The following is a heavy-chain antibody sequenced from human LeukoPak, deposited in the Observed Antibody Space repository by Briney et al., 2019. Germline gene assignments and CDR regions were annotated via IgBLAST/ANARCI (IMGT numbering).Heavy chain of an antibody. CDR1: GFTFSSYS. CDR2: ISGSGGST. J-gene: IGHJ1*01. CDR3: AKVPFGELLEYLQH. Sequence: GGSLRLSCAASGFTFSSYSMNWVRQAPGKGLEWVSAISGSGGSTYYADSVKGRFTISRDNSKSTLYLQMNSLRADDTAIYYCAKVPFGELLEYLQHWGQGTLVTVSS. D-gene: IGHD1-26*01. V-gene: IGHV3-23*01.